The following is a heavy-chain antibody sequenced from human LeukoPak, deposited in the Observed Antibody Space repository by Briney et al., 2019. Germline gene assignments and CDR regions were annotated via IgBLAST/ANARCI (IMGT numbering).Heavy chain of an antibody. D-gene: IGHD3-9*01. CDR1: GGSISSFY. CDR3: ARAGYFDWYAFDI. V-gene: IGHV4-59*12. CDR2: IYSSVST. Sequence: SETLSLTCTVSGGSISSFYWNWIRQPPGKGLEWIGYIYSSVSTNYNPSLKSRVTISVDTSKNQFSLRLSSVTAADTAVYYCARAGYFDWYAFDIWGQGTMVTVSS. J-gene: IGHJ3*02.